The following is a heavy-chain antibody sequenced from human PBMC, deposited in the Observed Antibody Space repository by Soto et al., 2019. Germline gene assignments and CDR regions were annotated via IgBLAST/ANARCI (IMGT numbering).Heavy chain of an antibody. D-gene: IGHD3-9*01. J-gene: IGHJ4*02. CDR2: IYYSGST. CDR1: GSSISSGDYY. CDR3: ARVPYYDILTGYYPVYFDY. Sequence: SETLSLTCTVSGSSISSGDYYWSWIRQPPGKGLEWIGYIYYSGSTYYNPSLKSRVTISVDTSKNQFSLKLSSVTAADTAVYYCARVPYYDILTGYYPVYFDYWGQGTLVTVSS. V-gene: IGHV4-30-4*01.